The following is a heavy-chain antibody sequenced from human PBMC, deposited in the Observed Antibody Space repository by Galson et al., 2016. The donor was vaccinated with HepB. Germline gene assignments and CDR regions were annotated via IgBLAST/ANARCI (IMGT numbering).Heavy chain of an antibody. J-gene: IGHJ4*02. CDR3: ARAHPYGSWSGTYPYYFDY. CDR2: IYYSGGT. V-gene: IGHV4-31*03. CDR1: GGSISSGTYY. Sequence: TLSLTCTVSGGSISSGTYYWSWIRQHPGKGLGWIGYIYYSGGTRYNPSLKSRTIMSVDTSRNHFSLKLSSVTAADTAVYYCARAHPYGSWSGTYPYYFDYWGQGTLVTVSS. D-gene: IGHD3-3*01.